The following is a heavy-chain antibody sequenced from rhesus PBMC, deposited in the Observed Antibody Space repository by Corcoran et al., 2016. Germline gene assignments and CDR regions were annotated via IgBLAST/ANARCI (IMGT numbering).Heavy chain of an antibody. Sequence: QVQLQESGPGLVKPSETLSLPCAVSAGSISGYFGNWIRPAPGKGLEGIGYFGGNIGISYYNPSLRCRVTLSTDTSKSQFSLKLTSVTAADTAIYYCAGNMAIGGDFVFSFDSWGQGVLVTVSS. CDR3: AGNMAIGGDFVFSFDS. CDR2: FGGNIGIS. V-gene: IGHV4-165*02. CDR1: AGSISGYF. J-gene: IGHJ4*01. D-gene: IGHD2-39*02.